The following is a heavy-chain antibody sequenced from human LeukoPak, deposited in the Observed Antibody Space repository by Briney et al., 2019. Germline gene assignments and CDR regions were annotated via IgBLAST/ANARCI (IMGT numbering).Heavy chain of an antibody. Sequence: PGGSLRLSCGVSGFTFNTYTMHWVRQAPGKGLEWVAVISNDGSRKNYADSVKGRFTISRDNSKNTLSLQMNSLRAEDTAVYYCANGYYYNILTGYYKDRDTNFQYWGQGTLVTVSS. D-gene: IGHD3-9*01. CDR3: ANGYYYNILTGYYKDRDTNFQY. J-gene: IGHJ4*02. CDR1: GFTFNTYT. CDR2: ISNDGSRK. V-gene: IGHV3-30*04.